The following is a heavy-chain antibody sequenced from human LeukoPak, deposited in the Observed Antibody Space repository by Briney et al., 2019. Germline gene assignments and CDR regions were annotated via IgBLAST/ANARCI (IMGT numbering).Heavy chain of an antibody. V-gene: IGHV3-11*01. CDR2: SSSSDSTI. J-gene: IGHJ4*02. CDR3: ARRRYFSDY. D-gene: IGHD1-1*01. Sequence: GGSLRLSCAASGFTLSDYDMSWIRQAPGKGLEWVSYSSSSDSTIYYAGSVKGRFAISRDNAKNSLYLQMNSLRAEDRAVYYCARRRYFSDYWGQGTLVTVPP. CDR1: GFTLSDYD.